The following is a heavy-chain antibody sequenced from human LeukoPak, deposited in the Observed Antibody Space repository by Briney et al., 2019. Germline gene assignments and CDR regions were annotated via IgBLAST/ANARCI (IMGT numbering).Heavy chain of an antibody. CDR3: ARVAKERVGGVYYFDY. J-gene: IGHJ4*02. CDR2: IGTAGDK. Sequence: TGGSLRLSCAASGFTSSDYDMHWVRQATGKGLEWVSAIGTAGDKYYTGSVKGRFTISRENAKNSLYLQMNSLRAGDTAVYYCARVAKERVGGVYYFDYWGQGTLVTVSS. D-gene: IGHD1-1*01. CDR1: GFTSSDYD. V-gene: IGHV3-13*01.